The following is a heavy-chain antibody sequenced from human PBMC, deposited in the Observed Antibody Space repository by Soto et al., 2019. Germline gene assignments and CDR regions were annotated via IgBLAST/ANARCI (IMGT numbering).Heavy chain of an antibody. D-gene: IGHD3-3*01. J-gene: IGHJ5*02. V-gene: IGHV1-18*01. CDR1: GYTFTSYG. CDR2: ISAYNGNT. CDR3: ARDHPDSYDFWCGYEGFWFDP. Sequence: GASVKVSCKASGYTFTSYGISWVRQAPGQGLEWMGWISAYNGNTNYAQKLQGRVTMTTDTSTSTAYMELRSLRSDDTAVYYCARDHPDSYDFWCGYEGFWFDPWGQGTLVTVSS.